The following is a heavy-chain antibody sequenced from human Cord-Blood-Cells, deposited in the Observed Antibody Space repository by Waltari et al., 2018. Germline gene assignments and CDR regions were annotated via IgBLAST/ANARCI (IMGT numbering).Heavy chain of an antibody. CDR1: GYTFTSYG. J-gene: IGHJ6*02. CDR3: ARDEAGGGSYYYYYYGMDV. V-gene: IGHV1-18*01. D-gene: IGHD1-26*01. Sequence: QVQLVQSGAEVKKPGASVKVSCKASGYTFTSYGISWVRQAAGPRLEWMGWISAYNGNTNYAQKLQGRVTMTTDTSTSTAYMELRSLRSDETAVYYGARDEAGGGSYYYYYYGMDVWGQGTTVTVSS. CDR2: ISAYNGNT.